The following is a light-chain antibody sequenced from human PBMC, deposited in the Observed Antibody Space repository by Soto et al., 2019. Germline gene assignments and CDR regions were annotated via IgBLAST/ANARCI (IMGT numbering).Light chain of an antibody. V-gene: IGKV1-16*02. J-gene: IGKJ5*01. CDR2: TAS. CDR1: QDITNY. CDR3: QQYHSYRIT. Sequence: DIQMTQSPSSLSASVGDRVTITCRASQDITNYLAWFQQKPGKAPKSLIYTASRLQSGVPSKFSGSGSGTDVTVSITSLQPEDFAIYYCQQYHSYRITCGQGTRLEIK.